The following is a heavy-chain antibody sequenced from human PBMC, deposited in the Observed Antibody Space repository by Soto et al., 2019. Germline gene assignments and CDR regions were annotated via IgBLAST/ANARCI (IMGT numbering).Heavy chain of an antibody. J-gene: IGHJ4*02. D-gene: IGHD3-16*01. CDR3: ARSLGGFDY. CDR1: GGSISSGDYY. Sequence: QVQLQESGPGLVKPSQTLSLTCTVSGGSISSGDYYWSWIRQPPGKGLEWIGNLYYMGSTYYNPSLKRRVTISADTAQDPFSLELRSVSAAATAVEYWARSLGGFDYWGQGTLVTVSS. V-gene: IGHV4-30-4*01. CDR2: LYYMGST.